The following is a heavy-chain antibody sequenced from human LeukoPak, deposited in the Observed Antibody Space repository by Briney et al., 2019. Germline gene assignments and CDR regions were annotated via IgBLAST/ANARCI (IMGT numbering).Heavy chain of an antibody. Sequence: GGSLRLSCAASGFMFSSYWMSWVRQAPGKGLEWVANIKQDGSEINYVDSVKGRFTISRDNAKNSMLLQMNSLRAEDTAVYYCARADYGGNLFFDYWGQGALVTVSS. CDR2: IKQDGSEI. D-gene: IGHD4-23*01. V-gene: IGHV3-7*04. CDR3: ARADYGGNLFFDY. CDR1: GFMFSSYW. J-gene: IGHJ4*02.